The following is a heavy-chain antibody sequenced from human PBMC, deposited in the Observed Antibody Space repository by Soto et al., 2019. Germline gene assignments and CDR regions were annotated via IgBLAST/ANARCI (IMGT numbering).Heavy chain of an antibody. CDR3: ARNSSNAPPAFDF. V-gene: IGHV6-1*01. Sequence: SQTLSLTCVISGNNVSANSAGWNWIRQSPSRGLEWLGRTYYRSKWNNDYAASVKGRITVNPDTSKNQFSLQLNSVTPEDTGVYYCARNSSNAPPAFDFWGQGIQVTVSS. CDR1: GNNVSANSAG. D-gene: IGHD1-1*01. J-gene: IGHJ4*02. CDR2: TYYRSKWNN.